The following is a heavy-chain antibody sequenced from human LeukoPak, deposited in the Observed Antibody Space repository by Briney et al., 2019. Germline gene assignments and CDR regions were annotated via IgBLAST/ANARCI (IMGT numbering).Heavy chain of an antibody. CDR1: GGTFSSYA. D-gene: IGHD3-9*01. Sequence: GASVKVSCKASGGTFSSYAISWVRQAPGQGLEWMGGIIPMFGTTNYAQKFQGRVTITADESTSTAYMELSSLRSEDTAVYYCARGGILRYFDWSKVPQQAHMDVWGKGTTVTISS. J-gene: IGHJ6*03. CDR3: ARGGILRYFDWSKVPQQAHMDV. CDR2: IIPMFGTT. V-gene: IGHV1-69*13.